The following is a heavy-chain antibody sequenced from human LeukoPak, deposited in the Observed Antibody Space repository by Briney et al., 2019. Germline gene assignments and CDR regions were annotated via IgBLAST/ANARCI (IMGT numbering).Heavy chain of an antibody. D-gene: IGHD1-7*01. V-gene: IGHV3-64*01. CDR2: ISSNGGST. J-gene: IGHJ4*02. CDR3: ARDRITGTSNFDY. CDR1: GFTFSSYA. Sequence: GGSLRLSCAASGFTFSSYAMHWVRQAPGKGLEYVSAISSNGGSTYYANSVKGRFTISRDNSKNTLYLQMGSLRAEDMAVYYCARDRITGTSNFDYWGQGTLVTVSS.